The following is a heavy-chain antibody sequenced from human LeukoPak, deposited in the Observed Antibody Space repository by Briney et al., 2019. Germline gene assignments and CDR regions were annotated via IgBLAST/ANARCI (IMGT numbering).Heavy chain of an antibody. CDR2: IRYDGRNK. V-gene: IGHV3-30*02. J-gene: IGHJ4*02. CDR1: GFTFSTYG. Sequence: GGSLRLSCAASGFTFSTYGMHWVRQAPGKGLEWVAFIRYDGRNKYYADSVKGRFAISRDNSKNTLCLQMNSLRAEDTAVYYCAKEIWPTVTTPGHTHFDYWGQGTLVTVSS. D-gene: IGHD4-17*01. CDR3: AKEIWPTVTTPGHTHFDY.